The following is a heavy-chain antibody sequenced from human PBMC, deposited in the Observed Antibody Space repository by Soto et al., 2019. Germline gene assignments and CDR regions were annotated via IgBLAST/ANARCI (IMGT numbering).Heavy chain of an antibody. CDR1: GFTFSSYA. CDR2: ISGSGGST. J-gene: IGHJ3*02. Sequence: EVQLLESGGGLVQPGGSLRLSCAASGFTFSSYAMSWVRQAPGKGLEWVSAISGSGGSTYYADSVKGRFTISRDNSKNTLYLQMNSLRAEDTAVYYCAKDRSPLWYYDSSGIDAFDIWGQGTMVTVSS. V-gene: IGHV3-23*01. D-gene: IGHD3-22*01. CDR3: AKDRSPLWYYDSSGIDAFDI.